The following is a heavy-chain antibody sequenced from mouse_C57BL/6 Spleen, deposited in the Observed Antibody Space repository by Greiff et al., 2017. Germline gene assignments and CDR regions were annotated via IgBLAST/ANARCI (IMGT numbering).Heavy chain of an antibody. V-gene: IGHV14-4*01. CDR1: GFNIKDDY. D-gene: IGHD2-2*01. CDR2: IDPENGDT. CDR3: TTPMVTTGGDYYAMDY. Sequence: VQLQQSGAELVRPGASVKLSCTASGFNIKDDYMHWVKQRPEQGLEWIGWIDPENGDTEYASKFQGKATITADTSSNTAYLQLSSLTSEDTAVYYCTTPMVTTGGDYYAMDYWSQGTSVTVSS. J-gene: IGHJ4*01.